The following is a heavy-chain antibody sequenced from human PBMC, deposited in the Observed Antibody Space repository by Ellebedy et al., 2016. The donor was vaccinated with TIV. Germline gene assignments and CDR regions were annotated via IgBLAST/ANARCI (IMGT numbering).Heavy chain of an antibody. CDR3: ARGLIGSGYGMDV. CDR2: IIPIFGTA. V-gene: IGHV1-69*13. CDR1: GGTFISYA. D-gene: IGHD6-19*01. J-gene: IGHJ6*02. Sequence: ASVKVSXXASGGTFISYAISWVRQAPGQGLEWMGGIIPIFGTANHAQKFQGRVTITADESTSTAYMELSSLRSDDTAVYYCARGLIGSGYGMDVWGQGTTATVSS.